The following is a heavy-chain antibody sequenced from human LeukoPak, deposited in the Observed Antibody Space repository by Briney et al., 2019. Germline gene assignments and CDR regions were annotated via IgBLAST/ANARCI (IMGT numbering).Heavy chain of an antibody. Sequence: GGSLRLSCAASGFTFSSYAMSWVRQAPGKGLEWVSAISGSGGSTYYADSVKGRFTISRDNSKNTLYLQMNSLRAEDTAVYYCARSKQGYSGYDCSYWGQGTLVTVSS. V-gene: IGHV3-23*01. CDR2: ISGSGGST. CDR3: ARSKQGYSGYDCSY. D-gene: IGHD5-12*01. J-gene: IGHJ4*02. CDR1: GFTFSSYA.